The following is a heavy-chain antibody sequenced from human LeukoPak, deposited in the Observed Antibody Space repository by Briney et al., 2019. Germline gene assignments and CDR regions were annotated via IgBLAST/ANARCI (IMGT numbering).Heavy chain of an antibody. J-gene: IGHJ4*02. CDR2: IWYDGSNK. CDR1: GFFFSSYA. V-gene: IGHV3-33*08. CDR3: ARDPQTYYFDY. Sequence: GGSLRLSCAASGFFFSSYAMPWVRQAPGKGLEWVAVIWYDGSNKYYADSVKGRFTISRDNSKNTLYLQMNSLRAEDTAVYYCARDPQTYYFDYWGQGTLVTVSS.